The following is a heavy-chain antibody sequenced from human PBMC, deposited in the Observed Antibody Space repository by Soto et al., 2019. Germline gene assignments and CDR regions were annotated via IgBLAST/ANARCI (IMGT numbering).Heavy chain of an antibody. V-gene: IGHV4-39*01. CDR3: ARSVEYQLPLHYYYYYYRDV. J-gene: IGHJ6*03. CDR1: GGSISSSSYY. CDR2: IYYSGST. D-gene: IGHD2-2*01. Sequence: QLQLQESGPGLVKPSETLSLTCTVSGGSISSSSYYWGWIRQPPGKGLEWIGSIYYSGSTYYNPSLKSRVTISVDTSKNQFSLKLSSVTAADTAVYYCARSVEYQLPLHYYYYYYRDVWGKGTTVTVSS.